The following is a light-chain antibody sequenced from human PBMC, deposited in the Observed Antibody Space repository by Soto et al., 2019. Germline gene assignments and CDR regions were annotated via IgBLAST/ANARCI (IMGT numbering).Light chain of an antibody. J-gene: IGLJ1*01. V-gene: IGLV2-11*01. CDR1: SSDVGRYDY. CDR3: SSFTSRFTFNYI. Sequence: QSVLTQPRSVSGSPGQSVTISCTGTSSDVGRYDYVSWYQHHPGKAPKLLIYDVNKWPSGVSNRFSGSKSGNTASLTISGLQAEDDADYYCSSFTSRFTFNYIFGTGTKLTVL. CDR2: DVN.